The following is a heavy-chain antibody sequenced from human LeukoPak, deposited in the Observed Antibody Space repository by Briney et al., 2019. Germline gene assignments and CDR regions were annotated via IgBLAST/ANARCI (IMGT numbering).Heavy chain of an antibody. Sequence: PSETLSLTCAVYGGSFSGYYWSWIRQPPGKGLEWIGEINHSGSTNYNPSLKSRVTISVDTSKNQFSLKLSSVTAADTAVYYCARGFGHFDYWGRGTLVTVSS. J-gene: IGHJ4*02. CDR1: GGSFSGYY. CDR3: ARGFGHFDY. CDR2: INHSGST. V-gene: IGHV4-34*01. D-gene: IGHD3-16*01.